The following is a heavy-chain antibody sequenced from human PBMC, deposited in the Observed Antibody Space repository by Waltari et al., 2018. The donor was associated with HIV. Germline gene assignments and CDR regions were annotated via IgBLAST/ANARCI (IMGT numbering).Heavy chain of an antibody. CDR2: ISFDGCNK. D-gene: IGHD2-21*02. Sequence: QVQMVESGGGVVQPGRSWRLSCTASGCIFEKYCIHWVLQAPGKGLQWVTVISFDGCNKKYAESVKGRFTISRVNSNNTVYLQMNSLRIDDSVVYYCARGPPVTLDVWGRGTTVTVS. J-gene: IGHJ6*02. CDR3: ARGPPVTLDV. V-gene: IGHV3-30*03. CDR1: GCIFEKYC.